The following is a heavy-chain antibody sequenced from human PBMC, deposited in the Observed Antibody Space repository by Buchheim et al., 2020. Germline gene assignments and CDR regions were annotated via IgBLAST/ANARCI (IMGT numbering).Heavy chain of an antibody. D-gene: IGHD3-10*01. Sequence: EVQLVESGGGLVKPGESLRLSCAASGFTFSNYSMNWVRQAPGKGLEWVSSISSSSSYIYYADSVKGRITISRDNAKNSLFLQMNSLGAEETAVYYCVGGYPLDFWGQGTL. J-gene: IGHJ4*02. CDR1: GFTFSNYS. CDR3: VGGYPLDF. CDR2: ISSSSSYI. V-gene: IGHV3-21*01.